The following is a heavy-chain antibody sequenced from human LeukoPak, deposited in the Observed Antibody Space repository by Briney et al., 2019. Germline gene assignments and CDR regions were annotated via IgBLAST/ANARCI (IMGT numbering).Heavy chain of an antibody. CDR3: ARGPNSGSDY. V-gene: IGHV4-34*01. D-gene: IGHD6-6*01. CDR2: INHSGST. J-gene: IGHJ4*02. Sequence: SETLSLTCAVYGGSFGGYYWSWIRQPPGKGLEWIGEINHSGSTNYNPSLKSRVTISVDTSKNQFSLKLSSVTAADTAVYYCARGPNSGSDYWGQGTLVTVSS. CDR1: GGSFGGYY.